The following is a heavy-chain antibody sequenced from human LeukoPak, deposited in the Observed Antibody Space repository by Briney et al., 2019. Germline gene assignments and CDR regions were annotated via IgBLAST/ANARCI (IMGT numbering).Heavy chain of an antibody. D-gene: IGHD3-10*01. J-gene: IGHJ4*02. CDR2: ISASGVMT. CDR3: AKSRGLSLPMSRYFDY. V-gene: IGHV3-23*01. Sequence: GSLRLSCAASGLTFTNYAMTWVRPAPGRGLEWVSSISASGVMTYYADSVKGRFTVSRDNSKNSLYLQMNSLRAEDTVVYYCAKSRGLSLPMSRYFDYWGQGTLVTVSS. CDR1: GLTFTNYA.